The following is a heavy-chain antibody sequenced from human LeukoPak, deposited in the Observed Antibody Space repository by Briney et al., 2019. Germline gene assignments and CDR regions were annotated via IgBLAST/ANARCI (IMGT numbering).Heavy chain of an antibody. J-gene: IGHJ4*02. CDR3: ARSHYGSGPFDY. CDR2: IYYSGTT. Sequence: PSETLSLTCAVSGGSISSHYWSWIRQPPGKGLEWIGFIYYSGTTKYNPSLKSRVTISADTSKNQFSLELSSVTAADTAVYYCARSHYGSGPFDYWGQGTLVTVSS. V-gene: IGHV4-59*11. CDR1: GGSISSHY. D-gene: IGHD3-10*01.